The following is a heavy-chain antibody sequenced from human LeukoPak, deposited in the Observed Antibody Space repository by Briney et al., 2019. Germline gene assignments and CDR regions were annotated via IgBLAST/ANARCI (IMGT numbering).Heavy chain of an antibody. J-gene: IGHJ4*02. Sequence: ASVKVSCKASGYTFTSYYMHWVRQAPGQGLEWMGIINPSGGSTTYAQKFQGRVTMTRNTSTSTVYMELSRLRSEDTAVYYCGRVTGYVMEDYFDYWGQGTLVTVSS. V-gene: IGHV1-46*01. CDR3: GRVTGYVMEDYFDY. D-gene: IGHD6-13*01. CDR1: GYTFTSYY. CDR2: INPSGGST.